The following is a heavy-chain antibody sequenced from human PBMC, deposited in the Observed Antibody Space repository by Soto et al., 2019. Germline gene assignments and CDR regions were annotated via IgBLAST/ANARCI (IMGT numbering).Heavy chain of an antibody. CDR1: GFTFSDHY. CDR3: ARRITGTPPAGGGS. D-gene: IGHD1-7*01. Sequence: EVQRVESGGDLVQPGGSLRLSCAVSGFTFSDHYMDWVRQAPGKGLEWVGRIRNIPNSYTTGYAASVKGRFTISRDDSKISLYLQMNSLKTEDTAMYYGARRITGTPPAGGGSWGQGPLVTVSS. CDR2: IRNIPNSYTT. V-gene: IGHV3-72*01. J-gene: IGHJ5*02.